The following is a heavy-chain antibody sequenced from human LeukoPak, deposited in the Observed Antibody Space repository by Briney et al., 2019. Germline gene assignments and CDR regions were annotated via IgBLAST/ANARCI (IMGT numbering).Heavy chain of an antibody. V-gene: IGHV4-39*02. J-gene: IGHJ6*03. Sequence: PSETLSLTCTVSGASISTTNYYWGWIRQPPGKDLEWIGSIYYTGTSYYNPSLKSRVTMSVDTSKNHFSLKLSSVTAADTAVYYCARLVGAHWGFYYYMDVWGKGTTVAVSS. CDR3: ARLVGAHWGFYYYMDV. D-gene: IGHD1-26*01. CDR1: GASISTTNYY. CDR2: IYYTGTS.